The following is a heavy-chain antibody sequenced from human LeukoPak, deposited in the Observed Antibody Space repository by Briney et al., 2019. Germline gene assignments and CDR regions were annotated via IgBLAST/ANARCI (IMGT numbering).Heavy chain of an antibody. D-gene: IGHD5-12*01. CDR2: IKQDGSEK. Sequence: PGGSLRLSCAASGFTVSSNFMNWVRQAPGKGLEWVANIKQDGSEKYYVDSVKGRFTISRDNARNSLYLQMNSLRADDTAVYYCARGGGYAWDYWGQGTLVTVSS. CDR1: GFTVSSNF. CDR3: ARGGGYAWDY. J-gene: IGHJ4*02. V-gene: IGHV3-7*01.